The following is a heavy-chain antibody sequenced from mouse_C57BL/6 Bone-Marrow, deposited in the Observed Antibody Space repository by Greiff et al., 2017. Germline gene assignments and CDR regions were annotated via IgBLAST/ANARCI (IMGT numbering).Heavy chain of an antibody. J-gene: IGHJ1*03. CDR2: IDPETGGT. D-gene: IGHD1-1*01. Sequence: VKLVESGAELVRPGASVTLSCKASGYTFTDYEMHWVKQTPVHGLEWIGAIDPETGGTAYNQKFKGKAILTADKSSSTAYMELRSLTSEDSAVYYCTRSRYYGSSWYFDVWGTGTTVTVSS. V-gene: IGHV1-15*01. CDR1: GYTFTDYE. CDR3: TRSRYYGSSWYFDV.